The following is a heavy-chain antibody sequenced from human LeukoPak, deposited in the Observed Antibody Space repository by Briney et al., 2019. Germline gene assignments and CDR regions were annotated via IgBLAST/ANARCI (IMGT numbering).Heavy chain of an antibody. D-gene: IGHD1-26*01. CDR1: GFTFSSYA. V-gene: IGHV3-30*04. J-gene: IGHJ3*02. CDR3: ARGGWELLMPHAFDI. Sequence: GGSLRLSCAASGFTFSSYAMHWVRQAPGKGLEWVAVISYDGSNKYYADSVKGRFTISRDNSKNTLYLQMNSLRAEDTAVYYCARGGWELLMPHAFDIWGQGTMVTVSS. CDR2: ISYDGSNK.